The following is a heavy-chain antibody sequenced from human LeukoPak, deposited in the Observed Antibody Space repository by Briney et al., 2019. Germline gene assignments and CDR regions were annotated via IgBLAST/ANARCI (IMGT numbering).Heavy chain of an antibody. CDR1: GGSISSYY. J-gene: IGHJ4*02. V-gene: IGHV4-4*07. D-gene: IGHD2-15*01. CDR2: IYTSGST. Sequence: SETLSLTCTVSGGSISSYYWSWIRQPAGKGLEWIGRIYTSGSTNYNPSLKSRVTISVDTSKNQFSLRLSSVTAADTAVYFCARKLPGVHFDYWGQGTLVTVSS. CDR3: ARKLPGVHFDY.